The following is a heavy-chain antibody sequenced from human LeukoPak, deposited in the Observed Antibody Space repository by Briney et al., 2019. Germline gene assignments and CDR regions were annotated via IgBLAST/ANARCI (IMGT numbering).Heavy chain of an antibody. V-gene: IGHV4-39*07. CDR2: IYYSGST. CDR3: ARVASRNWFDP. CDR1: GGSVGRSPYY. D-gene: IGHD1-26*01. J-gene: IGHJ5*02. Sequence: SETLSLTCTVSGGSVGRSPYYWGWIRQPPGKGLEWIGNIYYSGSTYYNPSLKSRVTISVDTSKNQFSLKVTSVTAADTAVYYCARVASRNWFDPWGQGTLVTVSS.